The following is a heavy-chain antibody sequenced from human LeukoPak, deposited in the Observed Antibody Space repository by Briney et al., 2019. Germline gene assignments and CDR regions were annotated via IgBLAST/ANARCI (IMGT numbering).Heavy chain of an antibody. V-gene: IGHV4-34*01. Sequence: SETLSLTCAVYGGSFSGYYWSWIRQPPGKGLEWIGEINHSGSTNYNPSLKSRVTISVDTSKNQFSLKLSSVTAADTAVYYCARVVAARLLYYYYYMDVWGKGTTVTVSS. CDR2: INHSGST. CDR3: ARVVAARLLYYYYYMDV. CDR1: GGSFSGYY. J-gene: IGHJ6*03. D-gene: IGHD6-6*01.